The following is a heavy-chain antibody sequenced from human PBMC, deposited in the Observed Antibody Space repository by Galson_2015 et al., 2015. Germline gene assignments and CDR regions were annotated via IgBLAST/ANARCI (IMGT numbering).Heavy chain of an antibody. CDR3: ARDRYYYYFAMDV. V-gene: IGHV1-46*01. Sequence: SVKVSCKASGYTFTNYYMHWVRQAPGQGLEWMGIIYPSGVGTNYSQNFQGRVTMTRDTSTSTVYMELSSLRSEDTAVYYCARDRYYYYFAMDVWGQGTTVTVSS. J-gene: IGHJ6*02. CDR1: GYTFTNYY. CDR2: IYPSGVGT.